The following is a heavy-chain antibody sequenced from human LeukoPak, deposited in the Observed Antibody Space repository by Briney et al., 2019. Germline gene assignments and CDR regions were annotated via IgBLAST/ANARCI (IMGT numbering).Heavy chain of an antibody. D-gene: IGHD3-22*01. CDR2: ISYDGSNK. J-gene: IGHJ4*02. CDR1: GFTFSSYA. Sequence: GGSLRLSCAASGFTFSSYAMHWVRQAPGKGLEWVALISYDGSNKYYADSVKGRFTVSRDNSKNTLFLQMNSLRAEDTAVYYCAKVGSYHDFDYWGQGTLVTVSS. CDR3: AKVGSYHDFDY. V-gene: IGHV3-30*18.